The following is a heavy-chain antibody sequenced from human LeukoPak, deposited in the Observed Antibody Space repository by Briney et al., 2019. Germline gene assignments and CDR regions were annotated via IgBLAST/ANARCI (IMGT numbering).Heavy chain of an antibody. J-gene: IGHJ4*02. D-gene: IGHD1-1*01. CDR2: ISYDGSNK. V-gene: IGHV3-30*03. Sequence: GGSLRLSCAASGFTFSSYGMHWVRQAPGKGLKWVAVISYDGSNKYYADSVKGRFTISRDNSKNTLYLQMNSLRAEDTAVYYCTYIGYWGQGTLVTVSS. CDR3: TYIGY. CDR1: GFTFSSYG.